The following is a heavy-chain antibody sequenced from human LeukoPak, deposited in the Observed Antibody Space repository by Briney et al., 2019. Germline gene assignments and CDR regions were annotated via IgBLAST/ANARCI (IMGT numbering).Heavy chain of an antibody. D-gene: IGHD6-13*01. J-gene: IGHJ5*02. V-gene: IGHV4-39*01. CDR3: ARAYSSSWYQYVDWFDP. CDR2: IYYSGST. Sequence: TTSETLSLTCTVSGGSISSSSYYWGWIRQPPGKGLEWIGSIYYSGSTYYNPSLKSRVTISVDTSKNQFSLKLSSVTAADTAVYYCARAYSSSWYQYVDWFDPWGQGTLVTVSS. CDR1: GGSISSSSYY.